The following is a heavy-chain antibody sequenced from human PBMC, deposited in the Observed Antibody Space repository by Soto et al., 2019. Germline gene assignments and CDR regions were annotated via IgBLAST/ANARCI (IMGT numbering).Heavy chain of an antibody. Sequence: SVKVSCKASGGTFSSYTISWVRQAPGQGLEWMGRIIPILGIANYAQKFQGRVTITADKSTSTAYMELSSLRSEDTAVYYCARLYSSSWYSFDYWGQGTLVTVSS. CDR1: GGTFSSYT. J-gene: IGHJ4*02. D-gene: IGHD6-13*01. CDR3: ARLYSSSWYSFDY. CDR2: IIPILGIA. V-gene: IGHV1-69*02.